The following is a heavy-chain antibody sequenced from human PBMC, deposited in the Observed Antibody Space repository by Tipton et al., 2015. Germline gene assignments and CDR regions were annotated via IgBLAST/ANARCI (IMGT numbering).Heavy chain of an antibody. Sequence: LVQSGAEVKKPGESLKISCKGSGYIFTNYWIGWVRQVPGKGLEWVGIIHPSDSETKYSPSFEGLVTISADKSTSTAYLQWSSLKASDTAVYYCARRLPYFEWSKVYYFDYWGQGSPVTVSP. V-gene: IGHV5-51*01. J-gene: IGHJ4*02. D-gene: IGHD3-9*01. CDR2: IHPSDSET. CDR3: ARRLPYFEWSKVYYFDY. CDR1: GYIFTNYW.